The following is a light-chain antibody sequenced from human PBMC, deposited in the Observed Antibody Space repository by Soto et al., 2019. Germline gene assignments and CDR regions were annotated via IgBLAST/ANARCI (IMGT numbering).Light chain of an antibody. V-gene: IGKV3-20*01. J-gene: IGKJ5*01. CDR2: GAS. CDR1: QSVSSN. Sequence: EIFLTQSPDTLSLSPGERATLSCRASQSVSSNLAWYQQKPGQAPRLLIYGASTRATGIPARFSGSGSGTEFTLTISRLEPEDFAVYYCQQYGSSPITFGQGTRLEIK. CDR3: QQYGSSPIT.